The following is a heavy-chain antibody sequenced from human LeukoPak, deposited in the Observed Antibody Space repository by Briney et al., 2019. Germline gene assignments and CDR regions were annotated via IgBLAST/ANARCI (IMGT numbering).Heavy chain of an antibody. D-gene: IGHD6-13*01. CDR2: VHYSGST. Sequence: SETLSLTCTVSGGSISGYYWSWIRQPPGKGLEWIGYVHYSGSTDYNPSLKSRVTISVDTSKDQFSLKLSSVTAADTAVFYCTRTISGWSYFDYWGQGILVTVSS. V-gene: IGHV4-59*08. CDR3: TRTISGWSYFDY. J-gene: IGHJ4*02. CDR1: GGSISGYY.